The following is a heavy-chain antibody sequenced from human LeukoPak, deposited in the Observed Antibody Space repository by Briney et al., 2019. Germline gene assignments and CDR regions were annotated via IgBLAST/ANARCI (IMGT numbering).Heavy chain of an antibody. CDR1: GGSISSYY. J-gene: IGHJ5*02. V-gene: IGHV4-59*08. CDR2: IYYRGST. D-gene: IGHD5-24*01. Sequence: SETLSLTCTVSGGSISSYYWSWIRQPPGKGLEWIGYIYYRGSTNYNPSLKSRVTISVDTSKNQFSLKLSSVTAADTAVYYCAGDLFVEMATARPPWGQGTLVTVSS. CDR3: AGDLFVEMATARPP.